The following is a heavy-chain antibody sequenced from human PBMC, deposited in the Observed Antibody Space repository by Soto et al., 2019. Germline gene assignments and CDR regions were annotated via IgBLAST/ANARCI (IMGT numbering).Heavy chain of an antibody. CDR3: AREGSSSWAYDY. V-gene: IGHV1-69*06. D-gene: IGHD6-13*01. Sequence: VASVKVSCKXSGGTFSSYAISWVRQAPGQGLEWMGGIVPIFGTANYAQKFQGRVTITADKSTSTAYMELSSLRSEDTAVYYCAREGSSSWAYDYWGQGTLVTVSS. J-gene: IGHJ4*02. CDR1: GGTFSSYA. CDR2: IVPIFGTA.